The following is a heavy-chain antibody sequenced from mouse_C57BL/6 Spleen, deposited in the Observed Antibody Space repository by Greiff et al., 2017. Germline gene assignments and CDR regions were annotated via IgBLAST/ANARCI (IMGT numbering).Heavy chain of an antibody. CDR1: GYTFTSYG. Sequence: VKLMESGAELARPGASVKLSCKASGYTFTSYGISWVKQRTGQGLEWIGEIYPRSGNTYYNEKFKGKATLTADKSSSTAYMELRSLTSEDSAGYFCATTTVVEAMDYWGQGTSVTVSS. CDR2: IYPRSGNT. J-gene: IGHJ4*01. CDR3: ATTTVVEAMDY. D-gene: IGHD1-1*01. V-gene: IGHV1-81*01.